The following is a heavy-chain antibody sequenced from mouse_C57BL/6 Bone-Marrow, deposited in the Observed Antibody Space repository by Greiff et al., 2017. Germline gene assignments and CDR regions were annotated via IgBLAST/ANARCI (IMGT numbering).Heavy chain of an antibody. CDR2: IDPENGDT. CDR1: GFNIKDDY. V-gene: IGHV14-4*01. CDR3: TPHYYAMDY. J-gene: IGHJ4*01. Sequence: VQLKQSGAELVRPGASVKLSCTASGFNIKDDYMHWVKQRPEQGLEWIGWIDPENGDTEYASKFQGKATIPADTSSNTAYLQLSSLTSEDTAVYYCTPHYYAMDYWGQGTSVTVSS.